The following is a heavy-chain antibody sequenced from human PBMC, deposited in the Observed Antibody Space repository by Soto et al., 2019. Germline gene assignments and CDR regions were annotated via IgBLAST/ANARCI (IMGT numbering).Heavy chain of an antibody. CDR1: GGSFSGYY. J-gene: IGHJ4*02. Sequence: PSETLSLTCAVYGGSFSGYYWSWIRQPPGKGLEWIGEINHSGSTNYNPSLKSRVTISVDTSKNQFSLKLSSVTAADTAVYYCARGGPYCSGGSCYSDYRGQGTLVTVSS. V-gene: IGHV4-34*01. CDR3: ARGGPYCSGGSCYSDY. D-gene: IGHD2-15*01. CDR2: INHSGST.